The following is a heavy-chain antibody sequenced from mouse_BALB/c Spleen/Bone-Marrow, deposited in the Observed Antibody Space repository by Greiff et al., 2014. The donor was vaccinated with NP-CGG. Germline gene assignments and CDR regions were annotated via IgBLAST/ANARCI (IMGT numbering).Heavy chain of an antibody. V-gene: IGHV7-3*02. D-gene: IGHD2-1*01. CDR3: ARDVGNYVRFAY. CDR1: EFTFTDYY. J-gene: IGHJ3*01. CDR2: IRNKANGYTT. Sequence: DVQLVESGGGLVQPGGSLRLSCATSEFTFTDYYMIWVRQPPGKALEWLGFIRNKANGYTTEYSASVKGRFTISRDNSQSILYLQMNTLRAEDSATYYCARDVGNYVRFAYWGQGTLVTVSA.